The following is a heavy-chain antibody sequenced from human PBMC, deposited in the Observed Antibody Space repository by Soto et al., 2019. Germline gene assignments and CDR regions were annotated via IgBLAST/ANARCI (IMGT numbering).Heavy chain of an antibody. V-gene: IGHV3-21*01. CDR2: MDASSTHI. CDR1: GLSFSTYT. D-gene: IGHD2-15*01. CDR3: VKGNQLLRYYFEF. Sequence: WLSLRLSCTDSGLSFSTYTMNSVCQAPGKVLEWVYSMDASSTHIYYADSVKDRLTISRDNYANTLFLQMSSLRVEDTAIYFCVKGNQLLRYYFEFWGPGTLVTVSS. J-gene: IGHJ4*01.